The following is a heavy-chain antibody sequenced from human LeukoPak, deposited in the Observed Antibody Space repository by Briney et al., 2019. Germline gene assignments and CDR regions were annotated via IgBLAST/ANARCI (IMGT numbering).Heavy chain of an antibody. CDR3: VRVPPGTTIYAY. V-gene: IGHV1-8*01. CDR1: GYTFTSYH. D-gene: IGHD1-14*01. Sequence: ASVKVSCKASGYTFTSYHINWVRQATGQGLEWVGWMIPNNSDIGYAQKFQGRVTMTRNTSIGTAYMELSSLRSEDTAIYYCVRVPPGTTIYAYWGQGTLVTVSS. J-gene: IGHJ4*02. CDR2: MIPNNSDI.